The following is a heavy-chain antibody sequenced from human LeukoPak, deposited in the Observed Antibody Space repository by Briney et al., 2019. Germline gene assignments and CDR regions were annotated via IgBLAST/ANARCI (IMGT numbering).Heavy chain of an antibody. V-gene: IGHV3-21*01. CDR2: ISSSSSYI. Sequence: GGSLRLSCAASGFTFSSYSMNWVRQAPGKGLEWVSSISSSSSYIYYADSVKGRFTISRDNAKNSLYLQMNSLRAEDTAVYYCVGPIFGVVIPDYWGQGTLVTVSS. D-gene: IGHD3-3*01. CDR3: VGPIFGVVIPDY. J-gene: IGHJ4*02. CDR1: GFTFSSYS.